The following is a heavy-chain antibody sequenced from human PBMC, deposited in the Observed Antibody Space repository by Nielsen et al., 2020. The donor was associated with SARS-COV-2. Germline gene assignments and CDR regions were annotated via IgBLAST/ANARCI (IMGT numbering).Heavy chain of an antibody. J-gene: IGHJ4*02. Sequence: GESLKISCAASGFTFSHYGMHWVRQAPGKGLEWVAVISYEGSATYYADSVKGRFTVSRDNSKNTLYMQINSLRAEDTAIYYCAKTPYLYAAYDYFDYWGQETLVTVSS. CDR2: ISYEGSAT. CDR1: GFTFSHYG. CDR3: AKTPYLYAAYDYFDY. D-gene: IGHD2-8*01. V-gene: IGHV3-30*18.